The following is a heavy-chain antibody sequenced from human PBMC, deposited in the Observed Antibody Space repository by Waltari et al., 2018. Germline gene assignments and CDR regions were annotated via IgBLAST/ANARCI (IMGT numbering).Heavy chain of an antibody. J-gene: IGHJ4*02. D-gene: IGHD1-26*01. CDR3: ARGLNSGSYYFDY. Sequence: EVQLVQSGAEVKKPGATVKISCKASGYTFTDYYMHWVQQAPGKGLEWMGRVDPEDGETIYAEKFQGRVTITTDESTSTAYMELSSLRSEDTAVYYCARGLNSGSYYFDYWGQGTLVTVSS. CDR2: VDPEDGET. CDR1: GYTFTDYY. V-gene: IGHV1-69-2*01.